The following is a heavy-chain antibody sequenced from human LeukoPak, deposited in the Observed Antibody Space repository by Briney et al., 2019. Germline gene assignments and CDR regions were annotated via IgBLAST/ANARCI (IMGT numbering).Heavy chain of an antibody. D-gene: IGHD3-3*01. CDR2: ISSSSSTI. Sequence: GGSLRLSCAASGFTFSSYSMNWVRQAPGEGLEWVSYISSSSSTIYYADSVRGRFTISRDNAKNSLYLQMNSLRAEDTAVYYCAKEGYDFWSGPYYYYMDVWGKGTTVTVSS. CDR1: GFTFSSYS. CDR3: AKEGYDFWSGPYYYYMDV. J-gene: IGHJ6*03. V-gene: IGHV3-48*01.